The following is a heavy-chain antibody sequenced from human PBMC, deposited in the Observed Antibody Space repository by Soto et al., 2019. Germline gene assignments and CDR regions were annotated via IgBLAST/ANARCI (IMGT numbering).Heavy chain of an antibody. Sequence: TLSLTCTVSGGSISSSSYYWGWIRQPPGKGLEWIGSIYYSGSTYYNYYNPSLKSRVTISVDTSKNQFSLNLSSVTAADTAVYYCARTPLLWGQGTLVTVSS. D-gene: IGHD1-26*01. J-gene: IGHJ4*02. CDR2: IYYSGSTYYN. CDR1: GGSISSSSYY. V-gene: IGHV4-39*07. CDR3: ARTPLL.